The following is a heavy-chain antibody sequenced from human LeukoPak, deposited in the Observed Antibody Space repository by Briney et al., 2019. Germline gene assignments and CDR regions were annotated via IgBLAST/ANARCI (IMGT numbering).Heavy chain of an antibody. J-gene: IGHJ4*02. CDR2: INPNTGDT. D-gene: IGHD3-16*01. CDR1: GYTFTGYY. V-gene: IGHV1-2*02. CDR3: ARVPLYFEEVYGY. Sequence: ASVKVSCKASGYTFTGYYMHWVRQAPGQGLEWMGWINPNTGDTYYAQKFQGRVTMTRDTSISTANMELSRLRSDDTAVYYCARVPLYFEEVYGYWGQRTLVTVSS.